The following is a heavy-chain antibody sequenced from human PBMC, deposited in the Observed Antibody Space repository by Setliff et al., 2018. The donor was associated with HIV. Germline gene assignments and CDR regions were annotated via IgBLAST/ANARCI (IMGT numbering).Heavy chain of an antibody. CDR1: GGIISRYA. V-gene: IGHV1-69*06. Sequence: SVKVSCKHSGGIISRYAITWVRLAPGQGLEWVGGIIPMYDTPTYAKKLQGRVTITADRSTNTAYMELRGLRSEDTAVYYCARARGTGWEQCRYYWGQGTLVTVSS. CDR3: ARARGTGWEQCRYY. J-gene: IGHJ4*02. D-gene: IGHD1-26*01. CDR2: IIPMYDTP.